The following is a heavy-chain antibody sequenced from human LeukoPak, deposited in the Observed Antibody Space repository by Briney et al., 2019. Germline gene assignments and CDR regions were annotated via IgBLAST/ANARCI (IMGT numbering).Heavy chain of an antibody. J-gene: IGHJ4*02. V-gene: IGHV4-34*01. CDR3: ARGRIAARRCFDY. D-gene: IGHD6-6*01. CDR2: INHSGST. CDR1: GGSFSGYY. Sequence: SETLSLTCAVSGGSFSGYYWSWIRQPPGKGLEWIGEINHSGSTNYNPSLKSRVTISVDTSKHQFSLKLSSVTAADTAVYYCARGRIAARRCFDYWGQGTLVTVSS.